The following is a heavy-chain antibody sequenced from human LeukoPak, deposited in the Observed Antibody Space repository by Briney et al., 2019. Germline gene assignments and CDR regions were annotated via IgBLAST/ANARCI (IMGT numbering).Heavy chain of an antibody. CDR1: GGTFSSYA. CDR3: ARHGAYYYYYGMDV. CDR2: IIPILGIA. Sequence: PVKVSCKASGGTFSSYAISWVRQAPGQGLEWMGRIIPILGIANYAQKFQGRVTITADKSTSTAYMELSSLRSEDTAVYYCARHGAYYYYYGMDVWGQGTTVTVSS. V-gene: IGHV1-69*04. J-gene: IGHJ6*02. D-gene: IGHD3-16*01.